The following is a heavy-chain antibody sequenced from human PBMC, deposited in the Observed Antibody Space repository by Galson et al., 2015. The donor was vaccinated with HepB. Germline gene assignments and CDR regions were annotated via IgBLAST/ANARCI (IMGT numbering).Heavy chain of an antibody. D-gene: IGHD6-19*01. J-gene: IGHJ6*02. CDR2: IVVGRGNT. V-gene: IGHV1-58*02. CDR1: GYTFTSYG. CDR3: TTTPYSSGWYYYYGLDV. Sequence: SVKVSCKASGYTFTSYGISWVRQAPGQRLEWIGWIVVGRGNTNYAQKFQERVTFTRDMSTSTAYMELSSLKTEDTAVYYCTTTPYSSGWYYYYGLDVWGQGTTVTVSS.